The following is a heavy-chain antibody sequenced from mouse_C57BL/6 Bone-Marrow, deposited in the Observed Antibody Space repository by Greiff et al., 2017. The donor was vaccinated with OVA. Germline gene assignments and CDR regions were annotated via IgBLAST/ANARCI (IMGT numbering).Heavy chain of an antibody. Sequence: VQLQQSGAELARPGASVKLSCKASGYTFTSYGISWVKQSTGQGLEWIGEIYPRSGNTYYNEKFKGKATLTADKSSSTAYMEIRSLTSEDSAVYFCASTAFVEDYAMDYWGQGTSVTVSA. J-gene: IGHJ4*01. CDR2: IYPRSGNT. CDR1: GYTFTSYG. V-gene: IGHV1-81*01. CDR3: ASTAFVEDYAMDY.